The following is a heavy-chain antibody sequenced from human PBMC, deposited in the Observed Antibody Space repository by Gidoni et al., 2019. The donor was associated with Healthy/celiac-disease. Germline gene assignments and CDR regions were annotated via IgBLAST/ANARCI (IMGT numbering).Heavy chain of an antibody. CDR3: ANEMRYQLLDDAFDI. V-gene: IGHV3-23*01. D-gene: IGHD2-2*01. CDR2: ISGSGGST. CDR1: VFTFSSYA. J-gene: IGHJ3*02. Sequence: EVQLLESGGGLVQPGGSVRLSCAASVFTFSSYAMRWVRPAPGKGLEWVSAISGSGGSTYYADSVKGRFTISRDNSKNTLYLQMNSLRAEDTAVYYCANEMRYQLLDDAFDIWGQGTMVTVSS.